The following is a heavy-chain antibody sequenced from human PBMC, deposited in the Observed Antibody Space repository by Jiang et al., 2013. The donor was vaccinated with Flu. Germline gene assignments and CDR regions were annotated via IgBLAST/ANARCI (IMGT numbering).Heavy chain of an antibody. J-gene: IGHJ4*02. D-gene: IGHD2-2*01. CDR3: ATLRGSSFDTYLADY. V-gene: IGHV3-30*02. CDR1: GFTFSYYA. Sequence: VQLVESGGGVVQPGGSLTLSCAASGFTFSYYAMYWVRQAPGRGLEWVASIRFDGSEKYYAESVKGRFTISRDNSKNTLSLHMNSLGTDDTSVYYCATLRGSSFDTYLADYWGQGILVTVSS. CDR2: IRFDGSEK.